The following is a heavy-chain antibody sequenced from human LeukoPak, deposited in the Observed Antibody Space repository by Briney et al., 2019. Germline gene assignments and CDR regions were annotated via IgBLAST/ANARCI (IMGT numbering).Heavy chain of an antibody. CDR3: ARRWLRLDY. J-gene: IGHJ4*02. V-gene: IGHV4-59*12. D-gene: IGHD3-22*01. CDR2: VYHSGST. CDR1: GGSITNYY. Sequence: SETLSLTCTVSGGSITNYYWSWIRQPPGEGLEWIGYVYHSGSTNYNPSHKSRVTVSVDKSKNQFSLKLSSVTAADTAVYYCARRWLRLDYWGQGTLVTVSS.